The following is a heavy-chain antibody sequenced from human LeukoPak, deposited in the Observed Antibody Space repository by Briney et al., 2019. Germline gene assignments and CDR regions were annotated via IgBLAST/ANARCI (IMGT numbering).Heavy chain of an antibody. CDR2: IYYSGST. CDR3: ARPRLGSYGGIFDY. Sequence: PSETLSLTCTVSGGSISSSSYYWGWIRQPPGKGLEWIGSIYYSGSTYYNPSLKSRVTISVDTSKNQFSLKLSSVTAADTAVYYCARPRLGSYGGIFDYWGQGTLVTVSS. CDR1: GGSISSSSYY. D-gene: IGHD1-26*01. V-gene: IGHV4-39*07. J-gene: IGHJ4*02.